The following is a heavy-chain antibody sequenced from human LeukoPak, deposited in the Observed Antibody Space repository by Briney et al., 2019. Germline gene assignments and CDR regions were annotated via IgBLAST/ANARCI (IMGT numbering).Heavy chain of an antibody. CDR1: GFTFSSYW. CDR3: ARVLRYFDWLFQADYCFDY. D-gene: IGHD3-9*01. J-gene: IGHJ4*02. V-gene: IGHV3-74*01. Sequence: PGGSLRLSCAASGFTFSSYWMHWVRQAPGKGLVWVSRINSDGSSTSYADSVKGRFTISRDNAKNTLYLQMNSLRAEDTAVYYCARVLRYFDWLFQADYCFDYWGQGTLVTVSS. CDR2: INSDGSST.